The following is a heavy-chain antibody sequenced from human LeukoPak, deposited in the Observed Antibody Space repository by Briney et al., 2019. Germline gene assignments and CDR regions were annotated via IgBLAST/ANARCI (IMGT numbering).Heavy chain of an antibody. CDR3: GTGSGSGYPTNHWFHP. CDR1: GFTFSSYA. V-gene: IGHV3-23*01. CDR2: ISWQSNTR. J-gene: IGHJ5*02. Sequence: PGGSLRLSCAASGFTFSSYAMSWVRQAPGKGLEWVSGISWQSNTRKYADSVRGRFTISRDNAKNSLYLQMNSLRAEDTAVYYCGTGSGSGYPTNHWFHPWGQGTLVTVSS. D-gene: IGHD3-3*01.